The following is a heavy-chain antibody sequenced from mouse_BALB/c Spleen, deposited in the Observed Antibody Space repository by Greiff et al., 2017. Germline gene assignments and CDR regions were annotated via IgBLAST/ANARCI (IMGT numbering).Heavy chain of an antibody. Sequence: EVKLVESGGGLVKPGGSLKLSCAASGFAFSSYDMSWVRQTPEKRLEWVAYISSGGGSTYYPDTVKGRFTISRDNAKNTLYLQMSSLKSEDTAMYYCARGYGSSTDYFDYWGQGTTLTVSS. J-gene: IGHJ2*01. CDR2: ISSGGGST. CDR3: ARGYGSSTDYFDY. V-gene: IGHV5-12-1*01. D-gene: IGHD1-1*01. CDR1: GFAFSSYD.